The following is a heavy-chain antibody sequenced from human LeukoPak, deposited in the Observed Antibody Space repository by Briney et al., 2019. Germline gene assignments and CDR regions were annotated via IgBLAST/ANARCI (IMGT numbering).Heavy chain of an antibody. CDR2: ISYDGSNK. Sequence: QPGGSLRLSCAASGFTFSSYGMHWVRQAPGKGLEWVAVISYDGSNKYYADSVKGRFTISRDNSKNTLYLQMNSLRAEDTAVYYCGKDSYYNDRSGYYYVHYYYYGMDVRGQGTTVTVSS. V-gene: IGHV3-30*18. D-gene: IGHD3-22*01. CDR1: GFTFSSYG. J-gene: IGHJ6*02. CDR3: GKDSYYNDRSGYYYVHYYYYGMDV.